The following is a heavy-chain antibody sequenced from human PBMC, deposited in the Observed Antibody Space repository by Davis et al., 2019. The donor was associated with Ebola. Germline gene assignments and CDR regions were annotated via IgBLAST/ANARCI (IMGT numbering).Heavy chain of an antibody. J-gene: IGHJ6*02. CDR3: AKVEASGSYYYYGMDV. D-gene: IGHD1-26*01. Sequence: GGSLRLSCAASGFTFSSYGMHWVRQAPGKGLEWVAVISYDGSNKYYADSVKGRFTISRDNSKNTLYLQMNSLRAEDTAVYYCAKVEASGSYYYYGMDVWGQGTTVTVSS. CDR1: GFTFSSYG. V-gene: IGHV3-30*18. CDR2: ISYDGSNK.